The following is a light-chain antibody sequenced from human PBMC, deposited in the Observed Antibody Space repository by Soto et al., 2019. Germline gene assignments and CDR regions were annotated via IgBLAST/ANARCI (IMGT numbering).Light chain of an antibody. J-gene: IGKJ5*01. CDR2: DAY. CDR1: QSFRGL. CDR3: QQRHMWPIT. Sequence: EIVLTQPPATLSSFPGDRVTLSCRASQSFRGLLAWYQQKPGQAPRLLIYDAYNRATGIPPRFSGSGSGTDFTLTISSLEPEDSAVYYCQQRHMWPITFGQGTRLEIK. V-gene: IGKV3-11*01.